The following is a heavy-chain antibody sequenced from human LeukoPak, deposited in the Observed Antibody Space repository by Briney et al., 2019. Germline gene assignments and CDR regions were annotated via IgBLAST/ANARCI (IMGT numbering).Heavy chain of an antibody. Sequence: GGSLRLSCAASGFTFSSYSMNWVRQAPGKGLEWVSYISSSSSTIYYAGSVKGRFTISRDNAKNSLYLQMNSLRAEDTAAYYCARDSWGNDFWYRQTPYYFDYWGQGTLVTVSS. CDR3: ARDSWGNDFWYRQTPYYFDY. V-gene: IGHV3-48*01. CDR2: ISSSSSTI. J-gene: IGHJ4*02. CDR1: GFTFSSYS. D-gene: IGHD3-3*01.